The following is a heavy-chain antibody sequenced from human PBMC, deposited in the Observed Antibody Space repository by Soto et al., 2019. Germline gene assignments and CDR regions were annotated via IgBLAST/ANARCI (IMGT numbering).Heavy chain of an antibody. CDR2: IYPADSDT. V-gene: IGHV5-51*01. D-gene: IGHD1-7*01. CDR1: GYSFSNYW. Sequence: PGESLKISCKGSGYSFSNYWIGWVRQIPGKGLEWMGMIYPADSDTKYSPTFEGQVTISADRSISTAYLQWSGLKASDTAMYYCARHSWNLSLTGATYFEFWGQGALVTVSS. J-gene: IGHJ4*02. CDR3: ARHSWNLSLTGATYFEF.